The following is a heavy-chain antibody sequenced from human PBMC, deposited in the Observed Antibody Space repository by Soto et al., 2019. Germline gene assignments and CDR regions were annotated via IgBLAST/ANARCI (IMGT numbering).Heavy chain of an antibody. CDR2: ISAYNGNT. V-gene: IGHV1-18*04. Sequence: ASVKVSCKASGYTFTSYGISWVRQAPGQGLEWMGWISAYNGNTNYAQKLQGRVTMTTDTPTSTAYMELRSLRSDDTAVYYCAATEPSGSYPNFDYWGQGTLVTVSS. J-gene: IGHJ4*02. CDR3: AATEPSGSYPNFDY. D-gene: IGHD1-26*01. CDR1: GYTFTSYG.